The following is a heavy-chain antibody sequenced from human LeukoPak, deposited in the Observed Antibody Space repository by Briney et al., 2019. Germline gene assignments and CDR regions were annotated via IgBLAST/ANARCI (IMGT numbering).Heavy chain of an antibody. D-gene: IGHD5-18*01. CDR2: IHYSGST. CDR1: GGSISSYY. V-gene: IGHV4-59*01. J-gene: IGHJ4*02. Sequence: PSETLSLTCTVSGGSISSYYWSWIRQPPGKGLEWIGYIHYSGSTNYNPSLKSRVTISVDTSKNQFSLKLSSVTAADTAVYYCARAREYSYGDSFDYWGQGTLVTVSS. CDR3: ARAREYSYGDSFDY.